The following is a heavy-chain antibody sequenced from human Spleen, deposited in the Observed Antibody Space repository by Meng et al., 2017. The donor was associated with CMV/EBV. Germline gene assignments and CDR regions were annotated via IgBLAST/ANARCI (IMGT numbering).Heavy chain of an antibody. CDR2: ISKDGSNK. Sequence: GESLKISCTASGFTFNTYVMQWVRQAPGKGLEWVAVISKDGSNKYYADSVKGRFTISRDNSKNTLYLQMNSLGAEDTAVYYCARESRGYSLDYWGQGTLVTVSS. D-gene: IGHD5-18*01. CDR1: GFTFNTYV. J-gene: IGHJ4*02. CDR3: ARESRGYSLDY. V-gene: IGHV3-30-3*01.